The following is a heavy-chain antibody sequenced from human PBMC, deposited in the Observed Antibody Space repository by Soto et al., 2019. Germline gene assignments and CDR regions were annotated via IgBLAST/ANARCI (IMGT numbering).Heavy chain of an antibody. J-gene: IGHJ6*03. D-gene: IGHD3-16*01. Sequence: SVKVSCKASGGTFSSYTISWVRQAPGQGLEWMGRIIPILGIANYAQKFQGRVTITADKSTSTAYMELSSLRSEDTAVYYCARPPGGEPPTYYYYYMDVGGKGPTAT. CDR1: GGTFSSYT. CDR2: IIPILGIA. CDR3: ARPPGGEPPTYYYYYMDV. V-gene: IGHV1-69*02.